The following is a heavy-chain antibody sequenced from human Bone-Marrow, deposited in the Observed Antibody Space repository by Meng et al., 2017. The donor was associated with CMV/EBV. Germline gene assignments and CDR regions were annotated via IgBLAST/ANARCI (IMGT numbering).Heavy chain of an antibody. CDR1: GFTFRSYG. CDR2: IRYDGSNR. Sequence: GGSLRLSCAVSGFTFRSYGMHWFRQTPGKGLEWVAFIRYDGSNRNYGDSVKGRFTISRDNSKNTLYLQMNSLRDEDTGIYYCAKYRFGLSTGEEPEWGQGTLVTCYS. D-gene: IGHD2-8*02. J-gene: IGHJ4*02. V-gene: IGHV3-30*02. CDR3: AKYRFGLSTGEEPE.